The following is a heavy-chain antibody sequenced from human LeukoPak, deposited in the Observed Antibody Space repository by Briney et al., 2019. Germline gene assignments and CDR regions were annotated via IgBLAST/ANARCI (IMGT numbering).Heavy chain of an antibody. J-gene: IGHJ4*02. Sequence: SETLSLTCAVYGGSFSGYYWSWIRQPPGKWLEWIGEINHSGSTNYNPSLKSRVTISVDTSKNQFSLKLSSVTAADTAVYYCARGGYSYGDFDYWGQGTLVTVSS. D-gene: IGHD5-18*01. CDR3: ARGGYSYGDFDY. CDR1: GGSFSGYY. CDR2: INHSGST. V-gene: IGHV4-34*01.